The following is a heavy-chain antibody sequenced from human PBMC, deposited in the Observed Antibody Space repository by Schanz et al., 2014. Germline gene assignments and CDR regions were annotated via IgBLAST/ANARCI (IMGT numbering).Heavy chain of an antibody. J-gene: IGHJ2*01. CDR2: IKHDGSEK. CDR1: GFAFDTYW. Sequence: EVQLVESGGGLVQPGGSLRLSCAASGFAFDTYWMSWVRQAPGKGLEWVANIKHDGSEKYYVDSVKGRFTISRDNAKNSMYLEMNSLRAEDTAVFYCARGDISLSYWYFDLWGRGTLVTVSS. CDR3: ARGDISLSYWYFDL. V-gene: IGHV3-7*04.